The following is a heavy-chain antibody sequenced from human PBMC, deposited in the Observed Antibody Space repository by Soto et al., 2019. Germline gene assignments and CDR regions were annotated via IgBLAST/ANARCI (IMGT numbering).Heavy chain of an antibody. V-gene: IGHV1-24*01. CDR3: ATGSYSSGWYYFDY. CDR2: FDPEDGET. J-gene: IGHJ4*02. D-gene: IGHD6-19*01. Sequence: ASVMVSCMVSGYTLTELSMHWVRQAPGKGLERMGGFDPEDGETIYAQKFQGRVTMTEDTSTDTAYMELSSLRSEDTAVYYCATGSYSSGWYYFDYWGQGTLVTVSS. CDR1: GYTLTELS.